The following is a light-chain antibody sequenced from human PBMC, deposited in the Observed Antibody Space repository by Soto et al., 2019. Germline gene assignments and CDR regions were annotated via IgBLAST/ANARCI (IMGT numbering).Light chain of an antibody. CDR1: SSNIGSNY. Sequence: QSVLTQSPSASGTPGQRVTISCSGSSSNIGSNYVYWYQQLPGTAPKLLIYRNNQRPSGVPDRFSGSKSGTSASLAISGLRSEDEADYYCAAWDDSLSGRVYVFGTGTKLTVL. V-gene: IGLV1-47*01. J-gene: IGLJ1*01. CDR2: RNN. CDR3: AAWDDSLSGRVYV.